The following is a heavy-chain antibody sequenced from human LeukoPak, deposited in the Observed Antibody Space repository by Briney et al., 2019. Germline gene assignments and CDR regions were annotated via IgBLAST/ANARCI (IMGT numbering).Heavy chain of an antibody. J-gene: IGHJ4*01. V-gene: IGHV4-4*07. CDR2: VYSSGAT. CDR1: DASVTTYS. CDR3: ARDHYGSGSYKAYFDY. Sequence: SETLSLTCTVSDASVTTYSWSWLRQPAGKGLEWIGRVYSSGATKYNPSLKSRATTSADTSKNQFSLKLPSVTAADTAVYYCARDHYGSGSYKAYFDYWGHGIQVTVSS. D-gene: IGHD3-10*01.